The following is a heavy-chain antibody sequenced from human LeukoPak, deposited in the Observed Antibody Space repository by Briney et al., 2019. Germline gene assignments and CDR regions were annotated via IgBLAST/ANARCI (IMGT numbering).Heavy chain of an antibody. Sequence: ASVKVSFKTSGYTFHNFGITWVRQAPGQGLEWMGWSGTSDTNTNYAQKFQGRVTMTTDTSTTTGYMELRGLTSDDTAVYYCTRGGLVSDYWGQGTLVTVSS. J-gene: IGHJ4*02. CDR2: SGTSDTNT. D-gene: IGHD2-8*02. V-gene: IGHV1-18*01. CDR3: TRGGLVSDY. CDR1: GYTFHNFG.